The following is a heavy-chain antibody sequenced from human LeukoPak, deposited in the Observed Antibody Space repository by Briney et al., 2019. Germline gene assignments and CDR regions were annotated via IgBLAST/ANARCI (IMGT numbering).Heavy chain of an antibody. V-gene: IGHV3-30*18. CDR2: ISYDGSNK. J-gene: IGHJ6*02. CDR3: AKDLSGYPFYGMDV. Sequence: GGSLRLSRAASGFTFSSYWMSWVRQAPGKGLEWVAVISYDGSNKYYADSVKGRFTISRDNSKNTLYLQMNSLRAEDTAVYYCAKDLSGYPFYGMDVWGQGTTVTVSS. CDR1: GFTFSSYW. D-gene: IGHD3-3*01.